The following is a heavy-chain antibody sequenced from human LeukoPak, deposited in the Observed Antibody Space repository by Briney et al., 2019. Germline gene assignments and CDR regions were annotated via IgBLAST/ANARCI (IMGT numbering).Heavy chain of an antibody. D-gene: IGHD2-2*01. CDR2: IKQDGSEK. J-gene: IGHJ6*02. CDR3: ARGSYCSSTSCYDYYYYGMDV. CDR1: GFTFSSYW. Sequence: GGSLRLSCAASGFTFSSYWMSWVRQAPGKGLEWVANIKQDGSEKCYVDSVKGRFTISRDNAKNSLYLQMNSLRAEDTAVYYCARGSYCSSTSCYDYYYYGMDVWGQGTTVTVSS. V-gene: IGHV3-7*01.